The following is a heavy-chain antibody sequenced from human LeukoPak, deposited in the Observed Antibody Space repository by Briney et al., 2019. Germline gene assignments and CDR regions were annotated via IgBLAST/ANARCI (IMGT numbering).Heavy chain of an antibody. CDR3: ARENLIYGSGYYGMDV. CDR2: IYYSGST. D-gene: IGHD3-10*01. Sequence: SETLSLTCTVSGGSISSYYWSWIRQPPGKGLEWIGYIYYSGSTNYNPSLKSRVTISVDTSKNQCSLKLSSVTAADTAVYYCARENLIYGSGYYGMDVWGQGTTVTVSS. V-gene: IGHV4-59*01. J-gene: IGHJ6*02. CDR1: GGSISSYY.